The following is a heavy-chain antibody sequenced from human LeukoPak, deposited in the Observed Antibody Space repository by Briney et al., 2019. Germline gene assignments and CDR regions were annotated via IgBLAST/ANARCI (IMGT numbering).Heavy chain of an antibody. CDR3: ARDFPDNSLFDL. J-gene: IGHJ4*02. V-gene: IGHV3-69-1*02. CDR1: GFNFNDYS. Sequence: GGSLRLSCEVSGFNFNDYSMHWVRQAPGKGLEWVASITSTSRTTFYADSLQGRFIISRDNAKKTVSLEMNSLRGEDAALYYCARDFPDNSLFDLWGRGTLVSVSS. D-gene: IGHD5-24*01. CDR2: ITSTSRTT.